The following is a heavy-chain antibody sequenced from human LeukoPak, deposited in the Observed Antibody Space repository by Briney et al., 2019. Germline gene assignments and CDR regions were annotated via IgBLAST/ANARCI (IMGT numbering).Heavy chain of an antibody. CDR3: ATAVSVVAAKDNDAFDI. CDR1: GYTLTELS. Sequence: GASVKASCKVSGYTLTELSMHWVRQAPGKGLEWMGGFDPEDGETIYAQKFQGRVTMTEDTSTDTAYMELSSLRSEDTAVYYCATAVSVVAAKDNDAFDIWGQGTMVTVSS. V-gene: IGHV1-24*01. D-gene: IGHD2-15*01. CDR2: FDPEDGET. J-gene: IGHJ3*02.